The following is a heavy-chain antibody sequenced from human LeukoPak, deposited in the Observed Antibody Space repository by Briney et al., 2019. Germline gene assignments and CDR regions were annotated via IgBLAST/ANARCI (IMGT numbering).Heavy chain of an antibody. CDR2: IWYDGSNK. CDR1: GFTFSSYG. D-gene: IGHD2-2*02. CDR3: ARVVVVPAAINYYYYMDV. V-gene: IGHV3-33*01. J-gene: IGHJ6*03. Sequence: GGSLRLSCAASGFTFSSYGMHWVRQAPGKGLEWVAVIWYDGSNKYYADSVKGRFTISRDNSKNTLYLQMNSLRAEDTAVYYCARVVVVPAAINYYYYMDVWGKGTTVTVSS.